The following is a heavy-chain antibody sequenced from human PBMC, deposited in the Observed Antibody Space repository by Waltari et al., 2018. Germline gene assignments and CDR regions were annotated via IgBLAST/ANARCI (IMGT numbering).Heavy chain of an antibody. Sequence: QVQLVESGGGVVQPGRSLRLSCAASGFTFSSYGMHWVRQAPGKGLEWVAVKSNDGTIKNYAESVKGRFTISRDNAKNSLYLQMNSLRAEDTAVYYCASDQYYDSGGAPWGAFDIWGQGTKVIVSS. J-gene: IGHJ3*02. CDR3: ASDQYYDSGGAPWGAFDI. CDR1: GFTFSSYG. D-gene: IGHD3-22*01. V-gene: IGHV3-30*03. CDR2: KSNDGTIK.